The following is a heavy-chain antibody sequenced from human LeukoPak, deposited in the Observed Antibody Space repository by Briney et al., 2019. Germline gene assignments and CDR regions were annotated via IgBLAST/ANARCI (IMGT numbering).Heavy chain of an antibody. J-gene: IGHJ4*02. CDR2: VNPNGGDT. CDR1: GYSFAGYH. Sequence: ASVKVSCKSSGYSFAGYHMHWVRQAPGQGLEWMGWVNPNGGDTNYAQKFQGRVTMTRDTSISTAYMELSRLRSDDTAVYYCARITGTTFGFSDYWGQGTLVTVSS. CDR3: ARITGTTFGFSDY. D-gene: IGHD3-16*01. V-gene: IGHV1-2*02.